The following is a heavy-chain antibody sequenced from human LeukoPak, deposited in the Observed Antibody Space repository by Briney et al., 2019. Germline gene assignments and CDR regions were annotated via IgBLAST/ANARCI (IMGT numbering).Heavy chain of an antibody. Sequence: SETLSLTCTVSGYSISSGYYWGWIRQPPGKGLEWIGTIYHSGSTYYNPSLKSRVTISVDTSKNQFSLKLSSVTAADTAVYYCARHLIGSSWYYINAGTGYYFDYWGQGTLVTVSS. CDR3: ARHLIGSSWYYINAGTGYYFDY. J-gene: IGHJ4*02. D-gene: IGHD6-13*01. CDR1: GYSISSGYY. V-gene: IGHV4-38-2*02. CDR2: IYHSGST.